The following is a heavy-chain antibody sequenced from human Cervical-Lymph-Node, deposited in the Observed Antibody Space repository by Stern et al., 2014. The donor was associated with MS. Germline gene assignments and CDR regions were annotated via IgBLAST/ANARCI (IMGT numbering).Heavy chain of an antibody. D-gene: IGHD2-2*01. CDR2: IYYSGST. V-gene: IGHV4-39*01. J-gene: IGHJ4*02. Sequence: VQLEESGPGLVKPSETLSLTCTVSGGSINSSNYYWGWIRQPPGTGLEWIGSIYYSGSTYYNPCLKSRVTISVDMSKTQSSLKLSSVTAADTAVYYCAGRGIIVVPPVRGVDYWGQGTLVTVSS. CDR1: GGSINSSNYY. CDR3: AGRGIIVVPPVRGVDY.